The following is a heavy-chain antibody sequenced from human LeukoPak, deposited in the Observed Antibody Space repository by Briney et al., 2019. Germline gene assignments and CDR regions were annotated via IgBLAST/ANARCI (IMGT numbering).Heavy chain of an antibody. CDR3: ARGRWSATTATYYLDF. CDR2: INAGNGNT. CDR1: EYTFTDYA. D-gene: IGHD5-24*01. Sequence: ASVKVSCKASEYTFTDYAINWVRQAPGQRLEWMGWINAGNGNTKYSQKFQGRVTITRDTSASTAYMELSGLTSEDTAVYYCARGRWSATTATYYLDFWGQGTPVTVSS. J-gene: IGHJ4*02. V-gene: IGHV1-3*01.